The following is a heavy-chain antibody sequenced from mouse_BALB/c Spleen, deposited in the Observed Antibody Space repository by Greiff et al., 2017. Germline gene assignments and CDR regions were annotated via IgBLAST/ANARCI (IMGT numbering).Heavy chain of an antibody. CDR1: GFTFSSFG. V-gene: IGHV5-17*02. J-gene: IGHJ4*01. CDR2: ISSGSSTI. D-gene: IGHD1-1*01. CDR3: ARSGTTVVAPYAMDY. Sequence: EVNVVESGGGLVQPGGSRKLSCAASGFTFSSFGMHWVRQAPEKGLEWVAYISSGSSTIYYADTVKGRFTISRDNPKNTLFLQMTSLRSEDTAMYYCARSGTTVVAPYAMDYWGQGTSVTVSS.